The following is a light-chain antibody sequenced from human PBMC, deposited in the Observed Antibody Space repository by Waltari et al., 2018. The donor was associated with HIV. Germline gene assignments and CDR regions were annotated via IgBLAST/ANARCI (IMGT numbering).Light chain of an antibody. V-gene: IGLV2-14*03. CDR2: DVS. CDR3: SSYTSITLI. CDR1: GSDIGGSNY. J-gene: IGLJ2*01. Sequence: QSALPQPASVSGSPGQSITIPCTGSGSDIGGSNYVSWYQHYPGKAPKRIIYDVSRRPSVVSNRFSGSKSGNTASLTISGLRAEDEADYYCSSYTSITLIFGGGTKLTVL.